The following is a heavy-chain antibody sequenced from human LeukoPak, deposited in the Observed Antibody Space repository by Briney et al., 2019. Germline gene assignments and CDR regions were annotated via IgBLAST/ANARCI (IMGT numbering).Heavy chain of an antibody. J-gene: IGHJ4*02. CDR2: INQGGSEK. V-gene: IGHV3-7*01. CDR1: GFTFSSYE. CDR3: SRSLDY. Sequence: PGGSLRLSCAASGFTFSSYEMNWVRQAPGKGMEWVANINQGGSEKYYAGSVKGRFTISRDNAKNSLYLQINSLRAEDTAVYYCSRSLDYLGQGAMVTVSS.